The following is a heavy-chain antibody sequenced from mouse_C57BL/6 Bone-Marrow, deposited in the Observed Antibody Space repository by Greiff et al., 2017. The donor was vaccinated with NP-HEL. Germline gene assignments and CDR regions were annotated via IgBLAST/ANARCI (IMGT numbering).Heavy chain of an antibody. J-gene: IGHJ2*01. Sequence: QVHVKQSGAELARPGASVKLSCKASGYTFTSYGISWVKQRTGQGLEWIGEIYPRSGNTYYNEKFKGKATLTADKSSSTAYMELRSLTSEDSAVYFCARDTWYYFDYWGQGTTLTVSS. D-gene: IGHD1-1*02. V-gene: IGHV1-81*01. CDR1: GYTFTSYG. CDR3: ARDTWYYFDY. CDR2: IYPRSGNT.